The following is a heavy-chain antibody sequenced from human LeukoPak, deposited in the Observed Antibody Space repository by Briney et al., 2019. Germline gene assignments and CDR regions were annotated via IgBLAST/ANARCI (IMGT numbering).Heavy chain of an antibody. CDR2: ISAYNGDT. CDR1: GYTFSSYG. Sequence: GASVKVSCKASGYTFSSYGFNWVRQAPGQGLEWMGWISAYNGDTNYAQKFQGRVTMTTDTSTSTAYMELRSLRSHDTAVYYCARDMVRGVDYWGQGTLVTVSS. J-gene: IGHJ4*02. V-gene: IGHV1-18*04. CDR3: ARDMVRGVDY. D-gene: IGHD3-10*01.